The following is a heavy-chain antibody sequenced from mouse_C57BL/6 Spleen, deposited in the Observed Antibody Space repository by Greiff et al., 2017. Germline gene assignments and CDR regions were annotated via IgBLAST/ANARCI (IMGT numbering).Heavy chain of an antibody. CDR3: ARRNYYAMDY. CDR1: GYAFTNYL. CDR2: INPGSGGT. Sequence: QVQLQQSGAELVRPGTSVKVSCKASGYAFTNYLIEWVKQRPGQGLEWIGVINPGSGGTNYNEKFKGKATLTADKSSRTAYMQLSSLTSEDSAVYFCARRNYYAMDYWGQGTSVTVSS. J-gene: IGHJ4*01. V-gene: IGHV1-54*01.